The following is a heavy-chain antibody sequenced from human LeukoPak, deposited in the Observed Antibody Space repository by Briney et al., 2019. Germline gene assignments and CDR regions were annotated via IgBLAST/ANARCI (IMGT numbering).Heavy chain of an antibody. CDR2: IYPGDSDT. D-gene: IGHD2-15*01. V-gene: IGHV5-51*01. CDR1: GYSFTIYW. CDR3: ARSQGYCSGGSCLQGDWFDP. Sequence: GESLKISCEASGYSFTIYWIGWVRQMPGKGLEWMGIIYPGDSDTRYSPSFQGQVTISADKSISTAYLQWGSLKASDTAMYYCARSQGYCSGGSCLQGDWFDPWGQGTLVTVSS. J-gene: IGHJ5*02.